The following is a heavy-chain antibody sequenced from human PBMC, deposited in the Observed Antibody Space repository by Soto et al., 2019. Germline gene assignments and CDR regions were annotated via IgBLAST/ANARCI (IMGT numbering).Heavy chain of an antibody. D-gene: IGHD2-2*01. J-gene: IGHJ6*02. CDR1: GGSISSYY. CDR3: ARDIPVDVVVPAATRGYGMDV. V-gene: IGHV4-59*01. CDR2: IYYSGST. Sequence: PAETLSLTCTVSGGSISSYYWIWIRHPPGKGLEWIVYIYYSGSTNYNPSLKGRVTISVDTSKNQFSLKLSSVTAADTAVYYCARDIPVDVVVPAATRGYGMDVWGQGTMVTVSS.